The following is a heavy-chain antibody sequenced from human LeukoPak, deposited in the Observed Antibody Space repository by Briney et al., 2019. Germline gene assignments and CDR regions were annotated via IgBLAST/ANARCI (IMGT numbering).Heavy chain of an antibody. CDR2: IKQDGSEK. CDR3: AREGESGYVWGSYRNFDY. CDR1: GFTFSSYW. J-gene: IGHJ4*02. V-gene: IGHV3-7*01. D-gene: IGHD3-16*02. Sequence: PGGSLRLSCAASGFTFSSYWMSWVRQAPGKGLEWVANIKQDGSEKYYVDSVKGRFTISRDNAKNSLYLQVNSLRAKDTAVYYCAREGESGYVWGSYRNFDYWGQGTLVTVSS.